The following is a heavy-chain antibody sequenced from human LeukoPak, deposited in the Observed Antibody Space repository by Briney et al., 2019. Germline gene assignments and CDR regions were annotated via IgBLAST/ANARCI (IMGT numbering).Heavy chain of an antibody. J-gene: IGHJ4*02. CDR2: INHSGST. D-gene: IGHD3-10*01. Sequence: SETLSLTCAVYGGSFSGYYWNWIRQPPGKGLEWIGEINHSGSTNYNPSLKSRVTISVDTSKNQFSLKLSSVTAADTAVYYCARDRGGFDYWDQGTLVTVSS. V-gene: IGHV4-34*01. CDR3: ARDRGGFDY. CDR1: GGSFSGYY.